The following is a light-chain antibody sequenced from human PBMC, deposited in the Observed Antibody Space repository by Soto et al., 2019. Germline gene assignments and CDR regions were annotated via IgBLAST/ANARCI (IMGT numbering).Light chain of an antibody. CDR1: QSVSSH. V-gene: IGKV3-11*01. J-gene: IGKJ4*01. Sequence: EIVLSQCPATLSLSPGERATPSCRASQSVSSHLAWYQQKVGQAPRLLIFEASNRATGIPARFSGSGSGTDFTLTISSLGPEDFAVYYCQQRANWPPLSFGGGTKVEIK. CDR3: QQRANWPPLS. CDR2: EAS.